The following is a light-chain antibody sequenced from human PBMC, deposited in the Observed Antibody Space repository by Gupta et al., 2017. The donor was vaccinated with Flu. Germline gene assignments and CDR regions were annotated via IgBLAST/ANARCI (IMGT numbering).Light chain of an antibody. CDR1: RRYVGGYNS. CDR2: EVT. J-gene: IGLJ3*02. CDR3: AADTTTDSWV. Sequence: QSALTQPASVSGSPGQSITISCTGPRRYVGGYNSVSWYQHHPAKAPKLMIYEVTDRPAGVANRFSGSKSGNTASLTISGRNEEDEADYFGAADTTTDSWVFGGGTKLTVL. V-gene: IGLV2-14*01.